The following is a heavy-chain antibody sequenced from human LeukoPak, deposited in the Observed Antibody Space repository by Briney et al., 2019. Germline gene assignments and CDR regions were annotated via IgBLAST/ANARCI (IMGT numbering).Heavy chain of an antibody. Sequence: PSETLSLTCTVSGGSISSGDYYWSWIRQPPGKGLEWIGYIYYSGSTYYNPSLKSRVTISVDTSKNQFSLKLSSVTAADTAVYYCARNDYGSSAAFDCWGQGTLVTVSS. CDR1: GGSISSGDYY. CDR2: IYYSGST. D-gene: IGHD4-23*01. V-gene: IGHV4-30-4*01. J-gene: IGHJ4*02. CDR3: ARNDYGSSAAFDC.